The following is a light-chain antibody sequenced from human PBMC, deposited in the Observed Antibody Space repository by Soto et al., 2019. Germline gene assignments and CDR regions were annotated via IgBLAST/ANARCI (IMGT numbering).Light chain of an antibody. Sequence: EIVTTQSPSGRSGSPGARATLSCRASQSVTSNLAWYQQKRGQAPRLLIYGASTRATGIPARFSGSGSGTEFTLIISSLQSEDSAVYYCQQYNSWLWTFGQGTKVDIK. CDR3: QQYNSWLWT. CDR1: QSVTSN. J-gene: IGKJ1*01. V-gene: IGKV3-15*01. CDR2: GAS.